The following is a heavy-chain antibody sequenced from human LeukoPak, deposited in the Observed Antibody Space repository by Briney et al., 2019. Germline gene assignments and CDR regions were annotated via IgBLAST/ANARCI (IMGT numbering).Heavy chain of an antibody. CDR2: IYYSRTT. CDR1: GGSISNYY. J-gene: IGHJ5*02. D-gene: IGHD1-26*01. Sequence: PSETLSLTCTVSGGSISNYYWSWIRQPPGKGLEWIRYIYYSRTTNYNPSLKRRVTMSVDTSKNQFSLKLSSVTAADTAVYYCARGFSGFAPWGQGTLVTVSS. CDR3: ARGFSGFAP. V-gene: IGHV4-59*01.